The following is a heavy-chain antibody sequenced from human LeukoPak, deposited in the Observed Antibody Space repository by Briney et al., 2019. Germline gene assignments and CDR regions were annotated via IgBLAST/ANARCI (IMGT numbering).Heavy chain of an antibody. V-gene: IGHV3-23*01. CDR1: GFTFSSYA. D-gene: IGHD3-9*01. CDR3: AKADYYDILTGPDAFDI. CDR2: ISGSGGST. J-gene: IGHJ3*02. Sequence: GGSLRLSCAASGFTFSSYAMSWVRQAPGKGLEWVSAISGSGGSTYYADSVKGRFTISRDNSKNTLYLQMNSLRAEDTAVYYCAKADYYDILTGPDAFDIWGQGTMVTVSS.